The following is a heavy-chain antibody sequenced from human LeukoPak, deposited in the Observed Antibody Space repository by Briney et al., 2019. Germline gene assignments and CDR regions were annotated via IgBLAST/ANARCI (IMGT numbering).Heavy chain of an antibody. V-gene: IGHV4-31*03. Sequence: SQTLSLTCTVSGGSISSGGYYWSWIRRHPGKGLEWIGYIYYSGSTYYNPSLKSRVTISVDTSKNQFSLKLSSVTAADTAVYYCARDTAYGSGRKALYYFDYWGQGTLVTVSS. CDR2: IYYSGST. CDR1: GGSISSGGYY. D-gene: IGHD3-10*01. CDR3: ARDTAYGSGRKALYYFDY. J-gene: IGHJ4*02.